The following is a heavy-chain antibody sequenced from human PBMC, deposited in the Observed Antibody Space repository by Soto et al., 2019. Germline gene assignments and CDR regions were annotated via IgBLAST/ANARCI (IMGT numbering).Heavy chain of an antibody. J-gene: IGHJ4*02. Sequence: QVPLVESGGGVVQPGRSLRLSCAASGFTFSSYCMHWVRQAPCKGLECVAFIIYDGSTKYYADSVKGRFTISRDNSKSTLYLQMNSRRAEDTAVSYCAKDRMGAGVRGYFDYWGQGTLVTVSS. CDR2: IIYDGSTK. D-gene: IGHD3-10*01. CDR3: AKDRMGAGVRGYFDY. V-gene: IGHV3-30*18. CDR1: GFTFSSYC.